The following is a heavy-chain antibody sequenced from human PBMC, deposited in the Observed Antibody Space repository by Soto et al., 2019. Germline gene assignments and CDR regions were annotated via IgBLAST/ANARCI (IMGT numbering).Heavy chain of an antibody. CDR2: ISWNSGSI. J-gene: IGHJ4*02. D-gene: IGHD3-3*01. CDR1: GFTFDDYA. CDR3: AKDISGAIFGVEYYDFDY. V-gene: IGHV3-9*01. Sequence: EVQLVESGGGLVQPGRSLRLSCAASGFTFDDYAMHWVRQAPGKGLEWVSGISWNSGSIGYADSVKGRFTISRDNAKNSLYLQMNSLRAEDTALYYCAKDISGAIFGVEYYDFDYWGQGTLVTVSS.